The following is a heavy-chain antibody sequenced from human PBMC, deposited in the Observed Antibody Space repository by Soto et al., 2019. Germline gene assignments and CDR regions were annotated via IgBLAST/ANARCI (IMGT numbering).Heavy chain of an antibody. CDR1: GGSISSYY. J-gene: IGHJ4*02. CDR3: ARVGQQLVLGAGYFDY. D-gene: IGHD6-13*01. V-gene: IGHV4-59*12. Sequence: SETLSLTCTVSGGSISSYYWSWIRQPPGKGLEWIGYIYYSGSTNYNPSLKSRVTISVDTSKNQFSLKLSSVTAADTAVYYCARVGQQLVLGAGYFDYWGQGTLVTVSS. CDR2: IYYSGST.